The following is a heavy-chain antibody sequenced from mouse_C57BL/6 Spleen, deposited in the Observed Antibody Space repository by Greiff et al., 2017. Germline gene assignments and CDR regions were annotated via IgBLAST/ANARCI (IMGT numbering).Heavy chain of an antibody. D-gene: IGHD1-1*01. CDR2: IDPETGGT. J-gene: IGHJ4*01. V-gene: IGHV1-15*01. Sequence: QVQLQQSGAELVRPGASVTLSCKASGYTFTDYEMHWVKQTPVHGLEWIGAIDPETGGTAYNQKFKGKAILTADKSSSTAYMELRSLTSEDSAVYYCTRQEITTVDPPPMDYWGQGTSVTVSS. CDR3: TRQEITTVDPPPMDY. CDR1: GYTFTDYE.